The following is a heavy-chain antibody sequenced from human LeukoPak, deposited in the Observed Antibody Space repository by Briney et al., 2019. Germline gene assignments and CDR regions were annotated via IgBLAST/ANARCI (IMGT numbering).Heavy chain of an antibody. D-gene: IGHD1-26*01. CDR1: GFTFSGSA. CDR2: IRSKANSYAT. CDR3: TRRGYSGSY. J-gene: IGHJ4*02. Sequence: GGSLKLSCAASGFTFSGSAMHWVRQASGKGLEWVGRIRSKANSYATAYAASVKGRFTISRDDSKNTAYLQMNSLKTEDTAVYYCTRRGYSGSYWGQGTLVTVSS. V-gene: IGHV3-73*01.